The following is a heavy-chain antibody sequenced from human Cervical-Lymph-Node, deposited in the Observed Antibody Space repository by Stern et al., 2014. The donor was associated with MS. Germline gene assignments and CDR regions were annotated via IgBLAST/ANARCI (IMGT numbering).Heavy chain of an antibody. V-gene: IGHV3-30*14. CDR2: ISYDGNSK. CDR1: GFTFNTYA. CDR3: ARAYSSTWYAYFDY. Sequence: MQLVESGGGVVQPGRSLRLSCAASGFTFNTYAIHWVRQAPGKGLEWVALISYDGNSKYYADSVRGRFTISRDSSRRTVFLQMNSLRTDDTAIYYCARAYSSTWYAYFDYWGQGALVTVSS. D-gene: IGHD2-2*01. J-gene: IGHJ4*02.